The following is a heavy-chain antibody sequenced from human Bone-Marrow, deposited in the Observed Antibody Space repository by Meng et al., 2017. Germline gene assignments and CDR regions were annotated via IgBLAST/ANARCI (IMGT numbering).Heavy chain of an antibody. CDR1: GGSISSYY. CDR2: IYYSGST. J-gene: IGHJ1*01. V-gene: IGHV4-59*01. D-gene: IGHD4-17*01. Sequence: GSLRLSCTVPGGSISSYYWSWIRQPPGKGLEWIGYIYYSGSTNYNPSLKSRVTISVDTSKNQFSLKLSSVTAADTAVYYCAQGSYGDYPLEYFQHWGQGTLVTVSS. CDR3: AQGSYGDYPLEYFQH.